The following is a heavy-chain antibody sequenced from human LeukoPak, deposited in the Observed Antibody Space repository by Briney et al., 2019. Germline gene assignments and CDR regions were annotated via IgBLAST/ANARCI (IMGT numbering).Heavy chain of an antibody. Sequence: KPSETLSLTCTASGGSISSSGYYWGWIRQSPGKGLEWIGTIYYSGSTDYNPSLKSRVTMSVDTSKNQFSLKLTSVTAADTAVYYCARARYANAWYAFDIWGHGTMVTVSS. J-gene: IGHJ3*02. CDR2: IYYSGST. CDR3: ARARYANAWYAFDI. V-gene: IGHV4-39*07. CDR1: GGSISSSGYY. D-gene: IGHD2-2*01.